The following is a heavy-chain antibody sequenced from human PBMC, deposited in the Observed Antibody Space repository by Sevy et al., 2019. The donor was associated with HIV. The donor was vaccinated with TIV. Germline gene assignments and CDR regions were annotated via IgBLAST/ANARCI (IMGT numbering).Heavy chain of an antibody. CDR1: GFTFSSHS. Sequence: GGSLRLSCAASGFTFSSHSMNWVRQAPGKGLEWVASISSTSSYIYHADSVKGRFTVSRDNAKNSLFLQMNNLRVDDTAVYYCAIEAQVVGVDFDFWGQGTLVTVSS. CDR2: ISSTSSYI. D-gene: IGHD1-26*01. V-gene: IGHV3-21*01. CDR3: AIEAQVVGVDFDF. J-gene: IGHJ4*02.